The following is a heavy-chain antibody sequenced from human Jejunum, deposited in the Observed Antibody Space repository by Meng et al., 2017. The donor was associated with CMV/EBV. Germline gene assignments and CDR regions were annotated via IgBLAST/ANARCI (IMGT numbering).Heavy chain of an antibody. J-gene: IGHJ4*02. CDR1: GNPFTSHI. Sequence: SGNPFTSHIIHWVRQAPGQGLEWMGLINPGGGSATSAQKFQGRVTLTGDTSTSTVYLELSSLRSDDTAIYYCTRGGMYSIRFYFDQWGQGSLVTVSS. CDR3: TRGGMYSIRFYFDQ. D-gene: IGHD3-16*01. V-gene: IGHV1-46*01. CDR2: INPGGGSA.